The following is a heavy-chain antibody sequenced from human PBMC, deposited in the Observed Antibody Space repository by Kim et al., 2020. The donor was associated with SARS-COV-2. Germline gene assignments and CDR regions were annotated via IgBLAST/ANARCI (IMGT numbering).Heavy chain of an antibody. V-gene: IGHV1-2*04. J-gene: IGHJ6*02. CDR3: ARSGSGWMRGMDV. Sequence: ASVKVSCKASGYTFTGYYMHWVRQAPGQGLEWMGWINPNSGGTNYAQKFQGWVTMTRDTSISTAYMELSRLRSDDTAVYYCARSGSGWMRGMDVWGQGTTVTVSS. CDR1: GYTFTGYY. D-gene: IGHD6-19*01. CDR2: INPNSGGT.